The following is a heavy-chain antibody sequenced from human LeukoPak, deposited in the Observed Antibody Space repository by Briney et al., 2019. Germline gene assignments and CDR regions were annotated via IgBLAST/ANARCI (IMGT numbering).Heavy chain of an antibody. CDR2: IYYSGST. Sequence: SETLSLTCTVSGGSISSCYWSWIRQPPGKGLEWIGYIYYSGSTNYNPSLKSRVTISVDTSKNQFSLKLSSVTAADTAVYYCARESVTMVRGVGFDPWGQGTLVTVSS. J-gene: IGHJ5*02. V-gene: IGHV4-59*01. CDR1: GGSISSCY. D-gene: IGHD3-10*01. CDR3: ARESVTMVRGVGFDP.